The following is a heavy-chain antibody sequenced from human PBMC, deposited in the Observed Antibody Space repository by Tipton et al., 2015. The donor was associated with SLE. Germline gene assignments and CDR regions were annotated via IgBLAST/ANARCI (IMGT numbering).Heavy chain of an antibody. J-gene: IGHJ3*02. V-gene: IGHV4-61*09. D-gene: IGHD1-26*01. CDR2: FYSSGT. CDR3: ASGGYYVGAFDI. CDR1: GGSISGGTYY. Sequence: TLSLTCTVSGGSISGGTYYWSWIRQPAGKGLEWIGHFYSSGTNYNPSLMSRLPISAGMSKNHFSLKLSSVTAADTAVYYCASGGYYVGAFDIWGQGKMVTVSS.